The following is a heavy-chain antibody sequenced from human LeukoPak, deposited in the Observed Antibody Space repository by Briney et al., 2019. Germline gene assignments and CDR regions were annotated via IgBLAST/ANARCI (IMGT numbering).Heavy chain of an antibody. CDR3: GKDPNGDYVGAFDF. CDR2: ITGSGGTI. CDR1: GFAFRNYA. V-gene: IGHV3-23*01. D-gene: IGHD4-17*01. J-gene: IGHJ3*01. Sequence: GSLRLSCVGSGFAFRNYAMTWVRQAPGKGPEWVSSITGSGGTIRYADSVKGRFTISRDNSVDTLYLQMNRLSAEDTAVYYCGKDPNGDYVGAFDFWGRGTMVTVSS.